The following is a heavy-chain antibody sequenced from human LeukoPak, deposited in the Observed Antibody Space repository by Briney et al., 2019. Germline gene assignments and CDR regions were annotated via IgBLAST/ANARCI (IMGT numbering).Heavy chain of an antibody. J-gene: IGHJ3*02. CDR2: IYYSEST. V-gene: IGHV4-59*01. CDR3: ARDGGYGAFDI. Sequence: PSEILSLTCTVSGGSISTYCWSWIRQPPGKGLEWIAYIYYSESTNYNPSLKTRVTISVDTSKDQFSLKLSSVTAADTAVYYCARDGGYGAFDIWGQGTMVTVSS. CDR1: GGSISTYC. D-gene: IGHD1-26*01.